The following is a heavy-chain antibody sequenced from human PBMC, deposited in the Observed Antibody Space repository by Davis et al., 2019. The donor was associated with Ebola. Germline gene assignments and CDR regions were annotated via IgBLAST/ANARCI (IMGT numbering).Heavy chain of an antibody. V-gene: IGHV1-3*01. CDR3: ARSGRGYSYGRIDY. CDR1: GYTFTSYA. D-gene: IGHD5-18*01. Sequence: ASVKVSCKASGYTFTSYAMHWVRQAPGQRLEWMGWINAGNGNTKYSQKFQGRVTITRDTSTSTAYMELRSLRSDDTAVYYCARSGRGYSYGRIDYWGQGTLVTVSS. J-gene: IGHJ4*02. CDR2: INAGNGNT.